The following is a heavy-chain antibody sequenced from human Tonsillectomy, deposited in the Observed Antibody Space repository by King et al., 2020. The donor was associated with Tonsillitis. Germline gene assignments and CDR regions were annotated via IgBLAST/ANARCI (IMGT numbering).Heavy chain of an antibody. CDR3: AAPKLTGESAWSTPLIY. Sequence: VQLVESGGVVVQPGGSLRLSCGASGFIFDDYRMHWVRHAPGKGLEWVSLISWDGATTFHADSVKGRITLSRDNNKNSLLLEMNSMRVEDTAFYFCAAPKLTGESAWSTPLIYWGQGPLVTVS. CDR1: GFIFDDYR. CDR2: ISWDGATT. J-gene: IGHJ4*02. D-gene: IGHD3-10*01. V-gene: IGHV3-43*01.